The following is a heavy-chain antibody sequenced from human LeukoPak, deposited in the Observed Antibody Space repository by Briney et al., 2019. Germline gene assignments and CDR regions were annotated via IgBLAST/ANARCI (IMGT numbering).Heavy chain of an antibody. V-gene: IGHV3-7*03. J-gene: IGHJ4*02. CDR3: AREGYNYGDFDY. CDR2: IKQDGTEK. D-gene: IGHD5-18*01. Sequence: PGGSLRLSCAASGFTFSSYWMSWVRQAPGKGLEWVANIKQDGTEKYYEDSVKGRFTISRDNAKNSLYLQMNSLRGEDTAVYYCAREGYNYGDFDYWGQGTLVTVSS. CDR1: GFTFSSYW.